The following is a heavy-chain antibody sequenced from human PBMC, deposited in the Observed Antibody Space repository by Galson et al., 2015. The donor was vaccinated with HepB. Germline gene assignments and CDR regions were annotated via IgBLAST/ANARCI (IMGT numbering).Heavy chain of an antibody. Sequence: SLRLSCAASGFTFSSYPMHWVRQAPGKGLEWVVVISYDGSIEYYADSVKGRFTISRDTPKNTVYLQMNSLRPEETAVYYCARGSAAGTWGYGMGVWGQGTTVSVSS. J-gene: IGHJ6*02. V-gene: IGHV3-30*04. CDR3: ARGSAAGTWGYGMGV. D-gene: IGHD6-13*01. CDR1: GFTFSSYP. CDR2: ISYDGSIE.